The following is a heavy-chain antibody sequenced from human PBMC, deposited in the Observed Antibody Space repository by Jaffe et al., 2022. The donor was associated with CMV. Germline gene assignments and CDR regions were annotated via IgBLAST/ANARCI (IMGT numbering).Heavy chain of an antibody. Sequence: QVQLQESGPGLVKPSETLSLTCTVSGGSISSYYWSWIRQPPGKGLEWIGYIYYSGSTNYNPSLKSRVTISVDTSKNQFSLKLSSVTAADTAVYYCARDLDEYSSSSGWAPGAFDIWGQGTMVTVSS. J-gene: IGHJ3*02. D-gene: IGHD6-6*01. CDR2: IYYSGST. CDR3: ARDLDEYSSSSGWAPGAFDI. V-gene: IGHV4-59*01. CDR1: GGSISSYY.